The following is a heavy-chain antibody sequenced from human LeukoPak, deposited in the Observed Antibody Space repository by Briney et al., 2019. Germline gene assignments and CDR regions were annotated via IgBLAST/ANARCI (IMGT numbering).Heavy chain of an antibody. CDR1: GFSFSSSH. Sequence: GGSLRLSCAASGFSFSSSHISWVRQAPEKGLEWVAHIDPDGGHESFVDSVKGRFTISRDNAKHTLYLQMNTLRAEDTAMYFCARWRGLQSEFDLWGQGTLVTVSS. CDR3: ARWRGLQSEFDL. CDR2: IDPDGGHE. J-gene: IGHJ4*02. D-gene: IGHD3-3*01. V-gene: IGHV3-7*03.